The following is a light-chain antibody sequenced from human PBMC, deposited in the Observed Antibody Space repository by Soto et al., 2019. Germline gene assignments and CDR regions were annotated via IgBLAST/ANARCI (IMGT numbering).Light chain of an antibody. Sequence: AIRMTQSPSSLSASTGDTVTITCRASQDIGSVLAWYQQKPGTAPKVLISGASNLHGGVPSRFSGSGSRTDFTLTITHLQSEDFATYYCQQYYSTPLTFGPGTKVDIK. CDR1: QDIGSV. CDR2: GAS. CDR3: QQYYSTPLT. V-gene: IGKV1-8*01. J-gene: IGKJ3*01.